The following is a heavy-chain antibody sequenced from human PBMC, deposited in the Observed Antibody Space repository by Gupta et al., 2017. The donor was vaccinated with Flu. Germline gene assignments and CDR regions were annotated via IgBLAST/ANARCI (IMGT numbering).Heavy chain of an antibody. CDR3: ARRLGSTSWDDVFDI. CDR2: INTDNGNT. V-gene: IGHV1-3*04. Sequence: QAPGQRLEWMGWINTDNGNTKYSQKCQGRVTIIRDTSASTVYLELSSLTSEDTAIYYCARRLGSTSWDDVFDIWGQGTTVTVSS. J-gene: IGHJ3*02. D-gene: IGHD2-2*01.